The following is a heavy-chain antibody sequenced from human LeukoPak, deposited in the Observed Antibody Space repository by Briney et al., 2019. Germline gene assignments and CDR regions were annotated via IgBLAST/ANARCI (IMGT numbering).Heavy chain of an antibody. Sequence: ASVKVSCKXSGYTFTDYPIGWVRQAPGQGLEWMGWISAYNGYTNYPQSLQGSVTMTTDTSTGTAYMELRSLRFDDTAIYYCARVGGNYEGLIDYWGQGTLVTVSS. J-gene: IGHJ4*02. CDR1: GYTFTDYP. CDR3: ARVGGNYEGLIDY. CDR2: ISAYNGYT. D-gene: IGHD1-26*01. V-gene: IGHV1-18*01.